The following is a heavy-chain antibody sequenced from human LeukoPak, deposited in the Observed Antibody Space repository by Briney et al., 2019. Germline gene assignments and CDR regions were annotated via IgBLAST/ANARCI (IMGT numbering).Heavy chain of an antibody. J-gene: IGHJ4*02. V-gene: IGHV1-2*02. CDR2: INPNSGGT. Sequence: ASVKVSCKASGYTFTGYYMHWVRQAPGQVLEWMGWINPNSGGTNYAQKFQGRVTMTRDTSISTAYMELSRLRSDDTAVYYCARRRQAGREQLEYWGQGTLVTVSS. CDR1: GYTFTGYY. D-gene: IGHD6-13*01. CDR3: ARRRQAGREQLEY.